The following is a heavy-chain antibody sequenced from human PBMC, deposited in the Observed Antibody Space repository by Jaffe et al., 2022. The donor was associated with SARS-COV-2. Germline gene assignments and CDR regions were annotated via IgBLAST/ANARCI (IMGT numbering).Heavy chain of an antibody. V-gene: IGHV3-53*01. CDR1: GFTVSSNY. D-gene: IGHD3-22*01. CDR3: ARSGTNMILVATDWCFDL. J-gene: IGHJ2*01. CDR2: IYTNGNT. Sequence: EVQLVESGGGLVQPGGSLRLSCAASGFTVSSNYMSWVRQAPGKGLQWVSVIYTNGNTYYADSVKGRFTSSRDNSKNTLYLQMNSLRAEDTAVYYCARSGTNMILVATDWCFDLWGRGTLVTVSS.